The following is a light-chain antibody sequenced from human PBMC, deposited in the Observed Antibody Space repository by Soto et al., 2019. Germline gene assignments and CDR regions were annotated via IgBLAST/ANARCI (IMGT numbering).Light chain of an antibody. CDR1: HSDVGGYNY. CDR3: CSYAGSYTYV. CDR2: DVS. Sequence: SAPTQPRPVSGAPGQAVTPSSTGTHSDVGGYNYVSWYQQHPGKAPKLMIYDVSKRPSGVPDRFSGSKSGNTASLTISGLQAEDEADYYCCSYAGSYTYVFGTGTKVTVL. J-gene: IGLJ1*01. V-gene: IGLV2-11*01.